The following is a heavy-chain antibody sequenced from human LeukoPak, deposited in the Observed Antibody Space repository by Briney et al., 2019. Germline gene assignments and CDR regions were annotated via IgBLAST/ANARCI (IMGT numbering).Heavy chain of an antibody. J-gene: IGHJ6*02. CDR3: ARGIQLWFHYYYYGMDV. D-gene: IGHD5-18*01. CDR1: GYTFTSYD. V-gene: IGHV1-8*01. CDR2: MNPNSGNT. Sequence: ASVKVSCKASGYTFTSYDINWVRQATGQGLEWMGWMNPNSGNTGYAQKLQGRVTMTTDTSTSTAYMELRSLRSDDTAVYYCARGIQLWFHYYYYGMDVWGQGTTVTVSS.